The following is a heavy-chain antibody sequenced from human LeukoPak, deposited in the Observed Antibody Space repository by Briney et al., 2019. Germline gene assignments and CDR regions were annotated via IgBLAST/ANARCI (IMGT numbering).Heavy chain of an antibody. CDR3: TTEFVDTASY. D-gene: IGHD5-18*01. Sequence: PGGSLRLSCEASGFTFNNAWMTWVRQAPGKGLEWVGRIKSKTEGGTTDYAAPVKGRFTISRDDSKNTLYLQMNSLKTEDTGVYYCTTEFVDTASYWGQGTLVTVSS. J-gene: IGHJ4*02. CDR2: IKSKTEGGTT. CDR1: GFTFNNAW. V-gene: IGHV3-15*07.